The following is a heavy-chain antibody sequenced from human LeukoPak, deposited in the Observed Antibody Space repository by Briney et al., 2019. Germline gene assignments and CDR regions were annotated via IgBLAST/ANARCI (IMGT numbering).Heavy chain of an antibody. J-gene: IGHJ4*02. CDR2: IVVGGGNT. V-gene: IGHV1-58*01. CDR1: GFTFTSSA. CDR3: ARFYGATSRSSWYGAGY. Sequence: SVKVSCKASGFTFTSSAVQWVRQARGQRLEWIGWIVVGGGNTNYAQKFQERVTITRDMSTSTAYMELSSLRSEDTAVYYCARFYGATSRSSWYGAGYWGQGTLVTVSS. D-gene: IGHD6-13*01.